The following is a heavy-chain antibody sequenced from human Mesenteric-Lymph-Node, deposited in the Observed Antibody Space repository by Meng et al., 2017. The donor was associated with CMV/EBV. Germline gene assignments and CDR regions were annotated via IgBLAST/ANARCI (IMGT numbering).Heavy chain of an antibody. CDR3: ARDSIHYYDSSGYHPYYYYGMDV. J-gene: IGHJ6*02. CDR2: ISDSGGT. CDR1: DGSISSYF. V-gene: IGHV4-59*01. Sequence: SETLSLTCTVSDGSISSYFWSWIRQPPGKGLEWIGHISDSGGTNYNPSLKSRVTISVDTSKNQFSLKLSSVTAADTAVYYCARDSIHYYDSSGYHPYYYYGMDVWGQGTTVTVSS. D-gene: IGHD3-22*01.